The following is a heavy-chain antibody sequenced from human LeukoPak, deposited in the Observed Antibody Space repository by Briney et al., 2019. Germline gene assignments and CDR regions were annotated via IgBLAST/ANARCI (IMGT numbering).Heavy chain of an antibody. D-gene: IGHD1-26*01. CDR2: ISASGGST. CDR3: AKEIVGAPGDS. Sequence: PGGSLRLSCAASGFTFNRNAMNWARQAPGKGLEWVSHISASGGSTFYGDSVKGRFTVSRDNSKNTLSLQMTGLRADDTAIYYCAKEIVGAPGDSWGQGTLVTISS. J-gene: IGHJ4*02. V-gene: IGHV3-23*01. CDR1: GFTFNRNA.